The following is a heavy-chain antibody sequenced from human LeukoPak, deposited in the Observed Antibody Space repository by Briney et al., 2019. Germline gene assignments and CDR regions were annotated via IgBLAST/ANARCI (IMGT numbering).Heavy chain of an antibody. CDR1: GGTFSSYA. V-gene: IGHV1-69*05. CDR2: IIPIFGTA. J-gene: IGHJ4*02. CDR3: ARGIWSTTVTAYYLDY. D-gene: IGHD4-17*01. Sequence: GASVKVSFKASGGTFSSYAISWVRQAPGQGLEWMGGIIPIFGTANYAQKFQGRVTITRDTSARIAYMELSSLTSDDMSVYYCARGIWSTTVTAYYLDYWGQGTLVTVSS.